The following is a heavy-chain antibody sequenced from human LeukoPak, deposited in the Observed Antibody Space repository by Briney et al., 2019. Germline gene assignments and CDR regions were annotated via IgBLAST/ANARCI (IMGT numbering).Heavy chain of an antibody. CDR2: ISTYNGNT. CDR1: GYTFTSYG. V-gene: IGHV1-18*01. Sequence: ASVKVSCKASGYTFTSYGISWVRQAPGQGLEWLGWISTYNGNTHYAQKLQGRVTMTTDTSTTTAYMELRSLRSDDTAVYYCARDLGPYDTGIWGQGTLVTVSS. CDR3: ARDLGPYDTGI. J-gene: IGHJ4*02. D-gene: IGHD3-10*01.